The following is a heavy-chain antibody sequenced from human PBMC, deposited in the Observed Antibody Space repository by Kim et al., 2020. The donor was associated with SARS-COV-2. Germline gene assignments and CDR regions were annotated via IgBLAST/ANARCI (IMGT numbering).Heavy chain of an antibody. CDR1: GFTFGDYA. J-gene: IGHJ4*02. CDR3: TRDRGITMVRGVIIGFDY. CDR2: IRSKAYGGTT. Sequence: GGSLRLSCTASGFTFGDYAMSWFRQAPGKGLEWVGFIRSKAYGGTTEYAASVKGRFTISRDDSKSIAYLQMNSLKTEDTAVYYCTRDRGITMVRGVIIGFDYWGQGTLVTVSS. V-gene: IGHV3-49*03. D-gene: IGHD3-10*01.